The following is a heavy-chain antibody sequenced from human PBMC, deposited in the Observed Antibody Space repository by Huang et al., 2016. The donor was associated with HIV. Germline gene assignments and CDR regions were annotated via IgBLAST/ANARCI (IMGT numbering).Heavy chain of an antibody. D-gene: IGHD4-17*01. CDR3: GRASAYREYGADF. CDR1: GFTFGHYW. CDR2: IRTDGGET. Sequence: MVESGGGLVQPGGSLRLSCSASGFTFGHYWRTWVRQARGKGRQWLTNIRTDGGETYYAGGGMGRGTTARDKARNSVYLQMDNLRVDDTAGYYCGRASAYREYGADFWGQGTLVTVSS. J-gene: IGHJ4*02. V-gene: IGHV3-7*04.